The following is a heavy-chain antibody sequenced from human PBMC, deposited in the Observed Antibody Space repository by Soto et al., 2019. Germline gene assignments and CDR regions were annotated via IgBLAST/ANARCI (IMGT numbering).Heavy chain of an antibody. Sequence: PGWSLRLSCAASGFTFISYAMSWVRQAPGKGLEWVSAISGSGGSTYYADSVKGRFTISRDNSKNTLYLQMNSLRAEDTAVYYCAKDGPLWDIVVVPAAIFDYWGQGTLVTVSS. CDR1: GFTFISYA. CDR2: ISGSGGST. J-gene: IGHJ4*02. CDR3: AKDGPLWDIVVVPAAIFDY. V-gene: IGHV3-23*01. D-gene: IGHD2-2*01.